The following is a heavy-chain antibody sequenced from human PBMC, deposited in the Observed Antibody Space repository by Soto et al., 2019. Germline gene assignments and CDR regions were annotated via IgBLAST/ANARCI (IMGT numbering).Heavy chain of an antibody. CDR1: GGSFSGYY. D-gene: IGHD3-9*01. CDR2: INHSGST. Sequence: SETLSLTCAVYGGSFSGYYWSWIRQPPGKGLEWIGEINHSGSTNYNPSLKSRVTISVDTSKNQFSLKLSSVTAADTAVYYCAKGSEELRYFDWLLPNWFDPWGQGTLVTVSS. CDR3: AKGSEELRYFDWLLPNWFDP. V-gene: IGHV4-34*01. J-gene: IGHJ5*02.